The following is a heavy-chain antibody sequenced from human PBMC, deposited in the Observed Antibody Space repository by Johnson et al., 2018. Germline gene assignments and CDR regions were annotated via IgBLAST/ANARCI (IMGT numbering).Heavy chain of an antibody. J-gene: IGHJ6*03. CDR1: RLTFSGSA. D-gene: IGHD3-10*01. Sequence: VQLVESGGGLVQPGGSLKLSCAASRLTFSGSAMHWVRQASGKGLEWVGRIRSKANSYATAYDASVKGRFTISRDDSKNTAYLQMNSLKIEDTAVYYCTRQQKVRGVIYYMDVWGKGTTVTVSS. CDR3: TRQQKVRGVIYYMDV. V-gene: IGHV3-73*01. CDR2: IRSKANSYAT.